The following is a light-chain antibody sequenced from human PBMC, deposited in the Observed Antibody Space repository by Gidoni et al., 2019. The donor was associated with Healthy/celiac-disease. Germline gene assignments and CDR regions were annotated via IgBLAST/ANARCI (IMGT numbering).Light chain of an antibody. CDR1: QSVSSY. CDR3: QQRSNWPRLWT. V-gene: IGKV3-11*01. Sequence: EIVFTQSPATLSLSPGERATLSCRASQSVSSYLAWYQQKPGQAPRLLIYDASNRATGIPARFSGSGSGTDFTLTISSLEPEDFAVYYCQQRSNWPRLWTFGQGTKVEIK. CDR2: DAS. J-gene: IGKJ1*01.